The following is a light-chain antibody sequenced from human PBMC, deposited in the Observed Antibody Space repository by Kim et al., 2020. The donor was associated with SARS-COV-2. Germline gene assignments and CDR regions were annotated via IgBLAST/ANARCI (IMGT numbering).Light chain of an antibody. CDR3: SSYAGSNNLV. Sequence: GLAVTISCTGTSRDVGGDNVHSWYQQHPGKAPKLMLYDDSKRPSGVPVRFAGTKSGNAASLTVSGLQAEDEADYYCSSYAGSNNLVFGGGTQLTVL. CDR2: DDS. J-gene: IGLJ2*01. CDR1: SRDVGGDNV. V-gene: IGLV2-8*01.